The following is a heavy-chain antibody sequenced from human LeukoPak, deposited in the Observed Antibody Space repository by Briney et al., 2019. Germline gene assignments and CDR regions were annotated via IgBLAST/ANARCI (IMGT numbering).Heavy chain of an antibody. J-gene: IGHJ4*02. CDR1: ALTFSDAG. Sequence: PGRCLRLAWEGFALTFSDAGMTSGRQAPGKWLGWVGRIKPAKTPGAPAYYGASAKGRFTIASDDSTARLFSQMNSLETDDTAVYFCTRAPRYYGSGADYWGQGTMVTVSS. V-gene: IGHV3-15*01. CDR3: TRAPRYYGSGADY. CDR2: IKPAKTPGAPA. D-gene: IGHD3-10*01.